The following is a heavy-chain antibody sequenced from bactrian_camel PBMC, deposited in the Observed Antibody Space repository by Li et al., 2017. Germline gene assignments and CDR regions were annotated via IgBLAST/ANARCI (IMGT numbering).Heavy chain of an antibody. V-gene: IGHV3S53*01. CDR1: GYTHVYTKYT. D-gene: IGHD1*01. J-gene: IGHJ4*01. CDR2: IDRDHNA. Sequence: LVESGGGSVQAGGSLRLSCTVSGYTHVYTKYTLAWFRQAPGKEREGVAGIDRDHNAYYADSVKGRFTISRDTSKNTVYLQMNSLKPEDTAVYYCALDLGPAFPYCSGGPSQGTQVTVS.